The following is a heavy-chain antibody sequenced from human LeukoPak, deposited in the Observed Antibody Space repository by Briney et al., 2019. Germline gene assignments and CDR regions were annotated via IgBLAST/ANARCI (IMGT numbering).Heavy chain of an antibody. CDR1: GGTFSSYA. CDR2: IIPILGIA. CDR3: ARGYCSGGSCYFSQDFDY. Sequence: SVKVSCKASGGTFSSYAISWVRQAPGQGLEWMRRIIPILGIANYAQKFQGRVTITADKSTTTAYMELSSLRSEDTAVYYCARGYCSGGSCYFSQDFDYWGQGTLVTVSS. D-gene: IGHD2-15*01. V-gene: IGHV1-69*04. J-gene: IGHJ4*02.